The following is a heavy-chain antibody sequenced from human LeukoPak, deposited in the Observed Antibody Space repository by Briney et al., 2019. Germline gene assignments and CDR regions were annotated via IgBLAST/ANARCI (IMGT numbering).Heavy chain of an antibody. CDR2: IWYDGSNK. D-gene: IGHD6-13*01. V-gene: IGHV3-33*01. CDR1: GFTFNSYG. CDR3: ARDGTAAGDYYFDY. Sequence: PGRSLRLSCAASGFTFNSYGMHWVRQAPGKGLEWVAVIWYDGSNKYYADSVKGRFTISRDNSKNTLYLQMNSLRAEDTAVYYCARDGTAAGDYYFDYWGQGTLVTVSS. J-gene: IGHJ4*02.